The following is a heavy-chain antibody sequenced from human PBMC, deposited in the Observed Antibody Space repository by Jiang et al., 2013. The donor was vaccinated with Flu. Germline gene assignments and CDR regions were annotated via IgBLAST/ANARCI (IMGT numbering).Heavy chain of an antibody. D-gene: IGHD3-16*02. Sequence: QLLESGGGLVQPGGSLRLSCAASGFTFSSYAMSWVRQAPGKGLEWVSAISGSGGSTYYADSVKGRFTISRDNSKNTLYLQMNSLRAEDTAVYYCAKGRGMITFGGVIVWGQGTLVTVSS. CDR2: ISGSGGST. J-gene: IGHJ4*02. V-gene: IGHV3-23*01. CDR1: GFTFSSYA. CDR3: AKGRGMITFGGVIV.